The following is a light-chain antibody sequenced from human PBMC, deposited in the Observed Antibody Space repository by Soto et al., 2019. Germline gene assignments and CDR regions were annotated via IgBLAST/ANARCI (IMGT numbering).Light chain of an antibody. V-gene: IGKV3-20*01. CDR1: QSLTSSY. J-gene: IGKJ1*01. CDR3: QYYDTSPAWT. Sequence: ESVLTQSPGILSLSPGEGASLSYSASQSLTSSYLAWYQQKPGQAPRLLIYAASRRATGIPDRFSGSGSGTDFTLIISRLEAEDSAVYFCQYYDTSPAWTFGQGTRVVIK. CDR2: AAS.